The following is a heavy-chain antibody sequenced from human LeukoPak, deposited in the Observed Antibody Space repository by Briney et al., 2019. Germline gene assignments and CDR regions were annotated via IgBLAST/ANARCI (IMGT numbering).Heavy chain of an antibody. CDR1: GFNFDDYG. J-gene: IGHJ4*02. Sequence: GGSLRLSCAASGFNFDDYGMSWVRHAPGKGLEWVSGINWNGGSTGYADSVKGRFTISRDNAKNSLYLQMNSLRAEDTALYYCARGIAAASNFWGKGTLVTVSS. CDR2: INWNGGST. D-gene: IGHD6-13*01. V-gene: IGHV3-20*04. CDR3: ARGIAAASNF.